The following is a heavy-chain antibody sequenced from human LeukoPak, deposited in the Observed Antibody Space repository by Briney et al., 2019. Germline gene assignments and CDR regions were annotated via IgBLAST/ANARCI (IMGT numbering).Heavy chain of an antibody. J-gene: IGHJ4*02. D-gene: IGHD5-24*01. CDR3: ASYGSPLAYPGYFDY. V-gene: IGHV3-30*19. CDR2: ISYDGNNK. Sequence: PGGSLRLSCAAFGFTFSSYGMHWVRQAPGKGLEWVALISYDGNNKYYADSVKGRFTISRDNSKNTLYLQMDSLRAEDTAVYYCASYGSPLAYPGYFDYWGQGTLVTVSS. CDR1: GFTFSSYG.